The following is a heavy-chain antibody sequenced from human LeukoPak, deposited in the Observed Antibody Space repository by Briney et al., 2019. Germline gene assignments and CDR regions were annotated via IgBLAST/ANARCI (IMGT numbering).Heavy chain of an antibody. CDR3: ARTVHYSSGWSPTYYLDY. CDR2: IYDSGST. CDR1: GVSINSFC. D-gene: IGHD6-19*01. Sequence: SETLSLTCPVSGVSINSFCWSWIRQPPGKGLEWIGYIYDSGSTNYKPSLKSRVTMSVDTSKNQLSLKLSSVTAADTAVYYCARTVHYSSGWSPTYYLDYCAQGTPVTVSS. J-gene: IGHJ4*02. V-gene: IGHV4-59*01.